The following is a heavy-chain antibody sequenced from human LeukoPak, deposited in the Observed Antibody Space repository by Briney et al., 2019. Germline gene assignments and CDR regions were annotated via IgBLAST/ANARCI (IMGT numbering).Heavy chain of an antibody. CDR1: GGSFSGYY. D-gene: IGHD6-6*01. CDR2: INHSGST. Sequence: PSETLSLTCAVYGGSFSGYYWSWIRQPPGKGLEWIGEINHSGSTNYNPSLKSRVTISVDTSKNQFSLKLSSVTAADTAVYYCARGQYSSSSAYYYYYMDVWGKGTTATVSS. V-gene: IGHV4-34*01. CDR3: ARGQYSSSSAYYYYYMDV. J-gene: IGHJ6*03.